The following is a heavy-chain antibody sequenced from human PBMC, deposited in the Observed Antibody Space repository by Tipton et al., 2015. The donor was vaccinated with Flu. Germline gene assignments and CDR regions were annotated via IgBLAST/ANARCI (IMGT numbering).Heavy chain of an antibody. Sequence: GLVKPSETLSLTCTVSSGSIRSTDYFCAWIRQPPGKRLELIGSIYPSGTPYYNPSLTSRVTISADTSKNHFSLNLISVTAADTAVYYCARGLGSFDFWSGSDYWGQGTLVTVSS. V-gene: IGHV4-39*07. D-gene: IGHD3-3*01. CDR3: ARGLGSFDFWSGSDY. J-gene: IGHJ4*02. CDR1: SGSIRSTDYF. CDR2: IYPSGTP.